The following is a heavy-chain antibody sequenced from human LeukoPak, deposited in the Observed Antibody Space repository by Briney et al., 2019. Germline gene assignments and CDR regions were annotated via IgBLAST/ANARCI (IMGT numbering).Heavy chain of an antibody. CDR3: ATLNYYDSSGYYSHAGLDY. CDR1: GYTFTSYG. J-gene: IGHJ4*02. D-gene: IGHD3-22*01. Sequence: ASVKVSCKASGYTFTSYGISWVRQAPGQGLEWMGWISAYNGNTNYAQKLQGRVTMTTDTSTSTAYMELRSLRSDDTAVYYCATLNYYDSSGYYSHAGLDYWGQGTQVTVSS. V-gene: IGHV1-18*01. CDR2: ISAYNGNT.